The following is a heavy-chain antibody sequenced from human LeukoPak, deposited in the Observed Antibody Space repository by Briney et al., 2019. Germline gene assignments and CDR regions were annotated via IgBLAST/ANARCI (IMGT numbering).Heavy chain of an antibody. D-gene: IGHD6-19*01. CDR1: GFTLSSYG. CDR2: IWYDGSNK. V-gene: IGHV3-33*01. Sequence: GGSLRLSCAASGFTLSSYGMHWVRQAPGKGLEWVAVIWYDGSNKYYADSVKGRFTISRDNSKNTLYLQMNSLRAEDTAVYYCARDSSGWSYYFDYWGQGTLVTVSS. CDR3: ARDSSGWSYYFDY. J-gene: IGHJ4*02.